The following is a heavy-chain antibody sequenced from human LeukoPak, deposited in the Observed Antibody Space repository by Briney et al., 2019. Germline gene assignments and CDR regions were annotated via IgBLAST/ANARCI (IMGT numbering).Heavy chain of an antibody. CDR2: INPNSGGT. CDR1: GYTFTGYY. V-gene: IGHV1-2*02. Sequence: ASVTVSCKSSGYTFTGYYMHWVRQAPGQGLEWMGCINPNSGGTNYAQKFQGRVTMTRDTSISTAYMELSRLRSDDTAVYYCARDRSVVAVGAYFDYWGQGTLVTVSS. D-gene: IGHD1-26*01. CDR3: ARDRSVVAVGAYFDY. J-gene: IGHJ4*02.